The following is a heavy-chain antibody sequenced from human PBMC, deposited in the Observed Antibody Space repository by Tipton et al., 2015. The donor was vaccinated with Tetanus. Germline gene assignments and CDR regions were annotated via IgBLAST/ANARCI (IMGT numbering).Heavy chain of an antibody. CDR3: ARWGVLGSQHYLDY. CDR2: IYSGGDT. V-gene: IGHV3-53*01. J-gene: IGHJ4*02. Sequence: SLRLSCAASGFSISTCYINWVRQAPGKGLEWVSVIYSGGDTFYADSVKGRFTISRDNSKNTVYLQMNSLRVEDTAVYYCARWGVLGSQHYLDYWGQGTLVTVSS. CDR1: GFSISTCY. D-gene: IGHD3-16*01.